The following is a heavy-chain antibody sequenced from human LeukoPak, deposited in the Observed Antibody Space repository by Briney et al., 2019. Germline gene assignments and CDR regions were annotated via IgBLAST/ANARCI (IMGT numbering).Heavy chain of an antibody. V-gene: IGHV4-61*02. J-gene: IGHJ5*02. CDR2: IYTSGST. D-gene: IGHD3-3*01. CDR3: ARGSRYDFWSGFWFDP. CDR1: GGSISSGSYY. Sequence: SETLSLTCTVSGGSISSGSYYWSWIRQPAGKGLEWIGRIYTSGSTNYNPSLKSRVTISVDTSKNQFSLKLSSVTAADTAVYYCARGSRYDFWSGFWFDPWGQGTLVTVSS.